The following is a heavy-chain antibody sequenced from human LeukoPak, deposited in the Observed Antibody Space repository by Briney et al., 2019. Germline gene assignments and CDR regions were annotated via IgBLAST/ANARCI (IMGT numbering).Heavy chain of an antibody. CDR2: ISRSSTTI. CDR3: ARDGYDSVWGSYRYRYFFDY. Sequence: GGSLRLSCAASGFSFSTYSMNWVRQAPGKGLEWVSYISRSSTTIYYADSVKGRFTVSRDDDKNSLYLQMNSLRVEDTAVYYCARDGYDSVWGSYRYRYFFDYWGQGTLVTVAS. D-gene: IGHD3-16*02. J-gene: IGHJ4*02. V-gene: IGHV3-48*01. CDR1: GFSFSTYS.